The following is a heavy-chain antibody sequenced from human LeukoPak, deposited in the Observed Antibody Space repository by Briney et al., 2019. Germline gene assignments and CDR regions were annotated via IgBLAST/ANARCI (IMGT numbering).Heavy chain of an antibody. V-gene: IGHV3-33*01. CDR2: IWYDGSNK. CDR1: GFTFSSYG. Sequence: PGGSLRLSCAASGFTFSSYGFHWVRQAPGKGLEWVAVIWYDGSNKYYADSVKGRFTISRDNAKNSLYLQMNSLRAEDTAVYYCASNPSAAVDYWGQGTLVTVSS. CDR3: ASNPSAAVDY. J-gene: IGHJ4*02. D-gene: IGHD6-13*01.